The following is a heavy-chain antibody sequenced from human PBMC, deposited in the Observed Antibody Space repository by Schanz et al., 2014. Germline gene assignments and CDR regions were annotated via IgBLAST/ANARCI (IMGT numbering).Heavy chain of an antibody. CDR3: ARGIQSWLQWYFDY. CDR1: GGSISSGAYS. D-gene: IGHD5-18*01. Sequence: QVPLQESGPRLVKPSQTLSLTCTVSGGSISSGAYSWSWIRQPPGKGVEWIGYIHYSGSTNYNPSLKSRNTMPLATPKNQFSLNLSAVTAADTAVYYCARGIQSWLQWYFDYWGQGTLVTVSS. J-gene: IGHJ4*02. V-gene: IGHV4-61*08. CDR2: IHYSGST.